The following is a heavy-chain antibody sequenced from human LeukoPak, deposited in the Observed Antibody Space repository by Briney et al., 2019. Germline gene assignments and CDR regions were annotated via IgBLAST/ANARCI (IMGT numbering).Heavy chain of an antibody. J-gene: IGHJ3*02. Sequence: SETLSLTCAVYGESFSGYYWSYIRQPPGKGLEWSAKINHSGNTTCNPSLKSRVTISVDTSKKHFSLKLYSVTPADTAVFYCARDLEVDAFDIWGQGTMVTVSS. CDR2: INHSGNT. CDR3: ARDLEVDAFDI. V-gene: IGHV4-34*01. D-gene: IGHD1-1*01. CDR1: GESFSGYY.